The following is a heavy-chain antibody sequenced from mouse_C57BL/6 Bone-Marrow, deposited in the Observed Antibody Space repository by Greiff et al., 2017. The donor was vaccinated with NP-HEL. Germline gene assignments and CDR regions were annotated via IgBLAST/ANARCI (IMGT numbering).Heavy chain of an antibody. V-gene: IGHV1-64*01. J-gene: IGHJ3*01. CDR2: IHPNSGST. Sequence: QVQLQQPGAELVKPGASVKLSCKASGYTFTSYWMHWVKQRPGQGLEWIGMIHPNSGSTNYNEKFKSKATLTVDKSSSTAYMQLSSLTSEDSAVYCCSIGDWVAWFAYWGQGTLVTVSA. CDR3: SIGDWVAWFAY. D-gene: IGHD4-1*01. CDR1: GYTFTSYW.